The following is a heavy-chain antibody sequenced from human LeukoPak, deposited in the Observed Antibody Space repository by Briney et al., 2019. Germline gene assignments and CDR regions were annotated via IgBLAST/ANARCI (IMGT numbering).Heavy chain of an antibody. V-gene: IGHV3-48*04. J-gene: IGHJ6*02. CDR3: SRDHYYDSSGYSYGMDL. Sequence: GGSLRLSCAASGFTFSSYSMNWVRQAPGKGLEWVSYISGGSSTSYYADSVKGRFTISRDDAKNSLYLQMNSLRAEDTAVYYCSRDHYYDSSGYSYGMDLWGQGTTVTVSS. CDR2: ISGGSSTS. D-gene: IGHD3-22*01. CDR1: GFTFSSYS.